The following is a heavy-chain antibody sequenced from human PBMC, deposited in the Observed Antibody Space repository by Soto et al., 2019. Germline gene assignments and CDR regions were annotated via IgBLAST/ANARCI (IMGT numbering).Heavy chain of an antibody. V-gene: IGHV3-30*14. Sequence: GGSLRLSCAASGFTFNSYTMHWVGQAPDKGLEWVAVITYDRGTKCYADSVKGRFTTSRDDSNNTLFLQMNNLKTEDTAVYYCPTEPLGYCSRPTCYGYFDSWGHGTLVTVSS. CDR3: PTEPLGYCSRPTCYGYFDS. D-gene: IGHD2-2*01. J-gene: IGHJ4*01. CDR1: GFTFNSYT. CDR2: ITYDRGTK.